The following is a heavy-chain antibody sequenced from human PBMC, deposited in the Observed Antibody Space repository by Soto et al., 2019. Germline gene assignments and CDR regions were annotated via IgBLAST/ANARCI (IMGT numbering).Heavy chain of an antibody. J-gene: IGHJ5*02. CDR2: INPNSGGT. V-gene: IGHV1-2*02. CDR3: ARAGNVLRFLEWSLKWFDT. CDR1: GYTFTGYY. Sequence: GASVKVSCKASGYTFTGYYMHWVRQAPGQGLEWMGWINPNSGGTNYAQKFQGRVTMTRDTAISTAYMELSRLRSDDTAVYYCARAGNVLRFLEWSLKWFDTWGQGTLVTVSS. D-gene: IGHD3-3*01.